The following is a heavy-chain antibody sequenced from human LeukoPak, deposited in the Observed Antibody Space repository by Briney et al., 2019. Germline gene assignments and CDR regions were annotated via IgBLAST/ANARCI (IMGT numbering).Heavy chain of an antibody. CDR1: GYSVSSNSAA. CDR3: ARFRWYYFDY. J-gene: IGHJ4*02. CDR2: TYYRSKWYN. Sequence: SQALSLTFAISGYSVSSNSAAGNWIRQSPSRALEGLGRTYYRSKWYNDYAVSVKSRITINPDTSKNQFSLQLNSVTPEDTAVYYCARFRWYYFDYWGQGTLVTVSS. D-gene: IGHD6-13*01. V-gene: IGHV6-1*01.